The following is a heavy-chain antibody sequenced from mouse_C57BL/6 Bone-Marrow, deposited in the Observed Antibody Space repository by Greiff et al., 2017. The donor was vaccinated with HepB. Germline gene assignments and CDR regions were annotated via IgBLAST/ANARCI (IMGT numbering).Heavy chain of an antibody. Sequence: QVQLKESGAELVKPGASVKLSCKASGYTFTSYWMHWVKQRPGQGLEWIGMIHPNSGSTNYNEKFKSKATLTVDKSSSTAYMQLSSLTSEDSAVYYCARGVPWFAYWGQGTLVTVSA. CDR2: IHPNSGST. J-gene: IGHJ3*01. CDR1: GYTFTSYW. CDR3: ARGVPWFAY. V-gene: IGHV1-64*01.